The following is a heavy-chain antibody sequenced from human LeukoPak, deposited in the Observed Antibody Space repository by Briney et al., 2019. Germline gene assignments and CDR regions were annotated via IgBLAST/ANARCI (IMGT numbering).Heavy chain of an antibody. CDR2: INHSGST. Sequence: PSETLSLTCAVYGGSFSGYYWSWIRQPPGKGLEWIGEINHSGSTNYNPSLKSRVTISVDTSKNQFSLKLSSVTAADTAVYYCAKVASIAAAGEFGSWGQGTLVTVSS. V-gene: IGHV4-34*01. CDR1: GGSFSGYY. CDR3: AKVASIAAAGEFGS. J-gene: IGHJ4*02. D-gene: IGHD6-13*01.